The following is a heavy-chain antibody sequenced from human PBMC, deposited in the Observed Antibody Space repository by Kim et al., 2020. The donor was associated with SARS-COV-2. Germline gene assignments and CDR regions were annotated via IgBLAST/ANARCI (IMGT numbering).Heavy chain of an antibody. CDR1: GFTFSSYS. CDR3: ARAMYSSSSSFDY. J-gene: IGHJ4*02. D-gene: IGHD6-6*01. Sequence: GGSLRLSCATSGFTFSSYSMNWVRQAPGKGLEWVSSISSSSSYIYYADSVKGRFTISRDNAKNSLYLQMNSLRAEDTAVYYCARAMYSSSSSFDYWGQGTLVTVSS. V-gene: IGHV3-21*01. CDR2: ISSSSSYI.